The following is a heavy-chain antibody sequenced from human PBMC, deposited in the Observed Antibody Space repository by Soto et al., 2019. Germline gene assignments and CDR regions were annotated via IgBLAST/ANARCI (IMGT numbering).Heavy chain of an antibody. CDR2: INHIGST. CDR1: GGSFSGYY. D-gene: IGHD5-12*01. CDR3: ARGISEIVAPDKYPFDS. Sequence: SETLSLTCAVYGGSFSGYYWSWIRQSPGKGLEWIGEINHIGSTNQSPSLNSRLTISVDTSKNQFSLKLRSVTAADTAVYYCARGISEIVAPDKYPFDSWGQGTLVTVSS. J-gene: IGHJ4*02. V-gene: IGHV4-34*01.